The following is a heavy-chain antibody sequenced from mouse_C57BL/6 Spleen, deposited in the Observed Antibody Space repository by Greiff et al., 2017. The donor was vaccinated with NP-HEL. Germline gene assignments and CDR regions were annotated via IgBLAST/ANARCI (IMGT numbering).Heavy chain of an antibody. D-gene: IGHD1-1*01. CDR1: GFSLTSYG. CDR3: ARNQYYGSSYEGYYAMDY. Sequence: VHLVESGPGLVQPSQSLSITCTVSGFSLTSYGVHWVRQSPVKGLEWLGVILSGGSTGYNAAFISRLSISKDNSKSQVFLKMNSLQADDTAIYYCARNQYYGSSYEGYYAMDYWGQGTSVTVSS. V-gene: IGHV2-2*01. CDR2: ILSGGST. J-gene: IGHJ4*01.